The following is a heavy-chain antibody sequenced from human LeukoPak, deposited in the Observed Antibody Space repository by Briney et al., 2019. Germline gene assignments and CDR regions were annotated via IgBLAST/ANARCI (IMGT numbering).Heavy chain of an antibody. V-gene: IGHV1-3*01. Sequence: ASVKVSCKASGYTFANYGVHWVRHAPGQRLEWMGWINGGNGYTKYSQKFQGRVTITGDTSASTAYMGLSSLRSEDTAVYYCARYINGAFDYWGQGTLVTGSS. CDR1: GYTFANYG. D-gene: IGHD2-8*01. J-gene: IGHJ4*02. CDR2: INGGNGYT. CDR3: ARYINGAFDY.